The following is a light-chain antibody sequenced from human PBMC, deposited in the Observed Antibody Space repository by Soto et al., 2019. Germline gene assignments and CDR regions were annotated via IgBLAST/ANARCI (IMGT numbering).Light chain of an antibody. CDR2: GAS. V-gene: IGKV3-20*01. CDR3: QQYGSSPWT. J-gene: IGKJ1*01. CDR1: QSVSSSY. Sequence: EIVLTQSPGTLSLSPGERATLSCRASQSVSSSYLAWYQQKPGQAPRLLIHGASSRATGIPDRFSGSGSGTDFTLTISRLEPEDFAVYYCQQYGSSPWTFGQGTRWIS.